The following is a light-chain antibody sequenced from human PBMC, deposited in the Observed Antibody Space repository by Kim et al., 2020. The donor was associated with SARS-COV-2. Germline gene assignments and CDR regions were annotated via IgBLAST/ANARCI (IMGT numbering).Light chain of an antibody. V-gene: IGKV1-13*02. CDR1: QGIGTS. Sequence: AIQLAQSPSSLSASVGDRVTITCRASQGIGTSLAWYRQRPGKAPQLLMEGTSTLESGVPSGFTGSGSGTDFILTINSLQPEDFATYYCQQFKSFPPTFGQGTKVDIK. CDR3: QQFKSFPPT. J-gene: IGKJ1*01. CDR2: GTS.